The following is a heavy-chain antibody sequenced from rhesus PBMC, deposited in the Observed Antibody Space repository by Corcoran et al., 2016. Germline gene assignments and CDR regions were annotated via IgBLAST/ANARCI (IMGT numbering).Heavy chain of an antibody. D-gene: IGHD6-31*01. CDR3: ARDLGIATADPYFDY. V-gene: IGHV4-160*01. J-gene: IGHJ4*01. Sequence: QVQLQESGPGPVKPSETLSLTCAVSGYSVSSNYWTWTRQPPGQGMEWIGYIYGSSGSTYYNPSLKSRVTISTDTSKNQFSLKLSSVTAADTAVYYCARDLGIATADPYFDYWGQGVLVTVSS. CDR2: IYGSSGST. CDR1: GYSVSSNY.